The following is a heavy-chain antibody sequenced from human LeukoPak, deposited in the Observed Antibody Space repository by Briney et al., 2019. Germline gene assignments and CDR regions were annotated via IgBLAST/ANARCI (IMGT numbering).Heavy chain of an antibody. Sequence: PGGSLRLSCVASGFTLRNYWMHWVRQVPGKRLVWVSRISGDGSVTNYADSVKGRFTISRDNAKNTLFLQINSLRAEDTAVYYCARYSSSSGGASYYLDYWGHGTLVTVS. J-gene: IGHJ4*01. D-gene: IGHD6-6*01. V-gene: IGHV3-74*01. CDR2: ISGDGSVT. CDR1: GFTLRNYW. CDR3: ARYSSSSGGASYYLDY.